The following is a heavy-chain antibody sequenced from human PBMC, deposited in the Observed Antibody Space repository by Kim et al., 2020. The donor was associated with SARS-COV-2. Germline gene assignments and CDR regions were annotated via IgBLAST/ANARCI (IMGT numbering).Heavy chain of an antibody. Sequence: SVKVSCKTSGGTFSSHAISWVRQAPGQGLEWMGRIIPILGTTNYAQKFQGRVTLTAGTSTYTAYMDLSSLRSEDTAVYYCARVGEDGFSFDYWGQGTLVTVS. CDR2: IIPILGTT. V-gene: IGHV1-69*04. CDR1: GGTFSSHA. J-gene: IGHJ4*02. D-gene: IGHD3-10*01. CDR3: ARVGEDGFSFDY.